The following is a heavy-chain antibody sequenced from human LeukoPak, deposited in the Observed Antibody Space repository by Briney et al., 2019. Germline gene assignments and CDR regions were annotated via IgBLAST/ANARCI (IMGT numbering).Heavy chain of an antibody. D-gene: IGHD3-9*01. J-gene: IGHJ4*02. CDR1: GGSIRSDY. CDR3: AREGGLRYFDWLFDYFDY. V-gene: IGHV4-59*12. CDR2: THYSGSP. Sequence: SETLSLTCTVSGGSIRSDYWSWIRQPPGKGLEWVGYTHYSGSPNYNPSLTSRVTISVDTSKNQFSLKLSSVTAADTAVYYCAREGGLRYFDWLFDYFDYWGQGTLVTVSS.